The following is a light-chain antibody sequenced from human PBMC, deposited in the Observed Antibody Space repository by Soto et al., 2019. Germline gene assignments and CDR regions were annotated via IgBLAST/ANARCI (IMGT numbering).Light chain of an antibody. CDR2: AAS. J-gene: IGKJ1*01. Sequence: DIQMTQSPSSLSASVGDRVTITCRASQSISNYLNWYQQKPGKAPKLLMYAASSLQSGVPSRFSGSGSGTDLTLTINSLKPEDCATYYNQQSYSTPRTIGQGTKVEIK. CDR3: QQSYSTPRT. CDR1: QSISNY. V-gene: IGKV1-39*01.